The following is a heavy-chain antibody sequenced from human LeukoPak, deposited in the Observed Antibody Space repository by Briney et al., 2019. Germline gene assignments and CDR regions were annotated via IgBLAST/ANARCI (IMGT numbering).Heavy chain of an antibody. J-gene: IGHJ6*02. CDR2: ISSSSSTI. Sequence: GGSLRLSCAASGFTFSSYSMNWVRQAPGKGLEWVSYISSSSSTIYYADSVKGRFTISRDNAKNSLYLQMNSLRDEDTAVYYRARDNAYYDFWSGSYYYYYGMDVWGQGTTVTVSS. CDR1: GFTFSSYS. D-gene: IGHD3-3*01. CDR3: ARDNAYYDFWSGSYYYYYGMDV. V-gene: IGHV3-48*02.